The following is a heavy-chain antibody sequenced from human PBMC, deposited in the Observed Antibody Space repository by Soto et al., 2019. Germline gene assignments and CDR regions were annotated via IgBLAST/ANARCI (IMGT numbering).Heavy chain of an antibody. CDR3: AKVTHRGPIAVAGPLGS. V-gene: IGHV1-46*01. J-gene: IGHJ4*02. D-gene: IGHD6-19*01. CDR2: FNPSGLST. Sequence: QVHLVQPGAEVKKPGASVNVSCQASGSITNHHMHWVRQAPGQGLEWMGIFNPSGLSTTYAQKFQGRVTITRDTSTSTVYMELSSLTSEDTAVYFCAKVTHRGPIAVAGPLGSWGQGTLVIVSS. CDR1: GSITNHH.